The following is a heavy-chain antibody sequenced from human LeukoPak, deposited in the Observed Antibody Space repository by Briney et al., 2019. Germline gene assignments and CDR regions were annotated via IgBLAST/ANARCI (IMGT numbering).Heavy chain of an antibody. J-gene: IGHJ4*02. Sequence: ASVKVSCKASGYTFTAYYVYWVRQAPGQGLEWMGWINPNSGGTNYAQKFQGRVTMTRDTSISTVYMELSRLTSDDTAVYYCARVSLTAQYLLDYWGQGTLVTVSS. CDR3: ARVSLTAQYLLDY. D-gene: IGHD2/OR15-2a*01. V-gene: IGHV1-2*02. CDR1: GYTFTAYY. CDR2: INPNSGGT.